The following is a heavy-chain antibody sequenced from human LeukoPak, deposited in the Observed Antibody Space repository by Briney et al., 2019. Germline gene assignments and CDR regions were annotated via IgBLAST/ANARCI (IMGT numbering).Heavy chain of an antibody. CDR1: GGSISSGGYY. Sequence: SETLSLTCTVSGGSISSGGYYWSWIRPHPGKGLEWIGGIYYSGSTYSNPSLTSLVPISVDPSKNPYSRKLSSVTAADTAGHYCARDRSTMVRGVIIHTNWFDPWGEGTLVTASP. D-gene: IGHD3-10*01. CDR2: IYYSGST. J-gene: IGHJ5*02. CDR3: ARDRSTMVRGVIIHTNWFDP. V-gene: IGHV4-31*01.